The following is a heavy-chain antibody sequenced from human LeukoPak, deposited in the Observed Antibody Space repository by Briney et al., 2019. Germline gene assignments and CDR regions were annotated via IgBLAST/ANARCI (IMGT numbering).Heavy chain of an antibody. CDR2: MNPNSGNT. J-gene: IGHJ5*02. D-gene: IGHD6-6*01. Sequence: GASVKVSCKASGGTFTSYDINWVRQATGQGLEWMGWMNPNSGNTGYAQTFQGRVTMTRNTSISTAYMDLSSLTSEDTAVYYCAIGKLASRRGSWFDPWGQGTLVTVSS. CDR3: AIGKLASRRGSWFDP. CDR1: GGTFTSYD. V-gene: IGHV1-8*02.